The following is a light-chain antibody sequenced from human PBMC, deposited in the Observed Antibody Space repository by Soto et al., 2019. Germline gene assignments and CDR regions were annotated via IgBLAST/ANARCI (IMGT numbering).Light chain of an antibody. V-gene: IGLV2-14*03. CDR1: SSDVGGYDY. CDR3: SSYTSSSTYVV. J-gene: IGLJ2*01. Sequence: QSVLTQPASLSGSPRQSITISCTGSSSDVGGYDYVSWYQQHPGKAPKLMIYDVSSRPSGVSNRFSGSKSGNTASLTISGLQAEDEADYYCSSYTSSSTYVVFGGGTKLTVL. CDR2: DVS.